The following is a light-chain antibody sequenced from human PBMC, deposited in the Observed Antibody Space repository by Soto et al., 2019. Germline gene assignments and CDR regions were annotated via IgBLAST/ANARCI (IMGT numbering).Light chain of an antibody. CDR1: QSISSW. J-gene: IGKJ1*01. CDR2: KAS. CDR3: QQYDTYPRT. V-gene: IGKV1-5*03. Sequence: DIQMTQSPSTLSASVGDRVTITCRASQSISSWLAWYQQKPGKVPKLLIYKASNLESGVASRFSGSESGTEFTLTISSLQPDDFATYFCQQYDTYPRTFGQGTKVEIK.